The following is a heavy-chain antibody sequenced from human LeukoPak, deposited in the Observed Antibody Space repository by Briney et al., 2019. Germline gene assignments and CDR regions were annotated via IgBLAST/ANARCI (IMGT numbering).Heavy chain of an antibody. CDR1: GYTFTTLG. CDR3: AREYCLGGKCWDPDY. D-gene: IGHD2-15*01. J-gene: IGHJ4*02. CDR2: INTYNDNT. V-gene: IGHV1-18*01. Sequence: ASVKVSCKASGYTFTTLGISWVRQAPGQGLEWMGWINTYNDNTKYAQKFQDRINVTADTSTSTVYMDLSSLRSDDTAVYYCAREYCLGGKCWDPDYWGQGTLVTVSS.